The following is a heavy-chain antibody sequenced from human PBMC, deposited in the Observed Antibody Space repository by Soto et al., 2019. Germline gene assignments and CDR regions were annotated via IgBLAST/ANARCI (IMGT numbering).Heavy chain of an antibody. Sequence: QITLNESGPTVVRPTETLTLTCRFSGFSLTTSGVGVGWVRQPPGKAPEWLALIYWDDDKRYSESLKSRFTITNNTYRKPVDRRLANADTTDTAPYFFGHRVMDTVVRFVSSSASYFDFCGQGTQVGVCS. CDR1: GFSLTTSGVG. CDR2: IYWDDDK. CDR3: GHRVMDTVVRFVSSSASYFDF. J-gene: IGHJ4*02. V-gene: IGHV2-5*02. D-gene: IGHD3-10*01.